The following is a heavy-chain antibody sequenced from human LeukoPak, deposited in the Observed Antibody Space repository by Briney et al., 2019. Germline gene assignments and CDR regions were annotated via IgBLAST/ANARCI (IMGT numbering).Heavy chain of an antibody. CDR3: ARVLSGNILTGYSRTNWFDP. J-gene: IGHJ5*02. CDR2: IIPIFGTA. Sequence: ASVKVSCKASGYTFTSYGISWVRQAPGQGLEWMGGIIPIFGTANYAQKFQGRVTMTRDTSISTAYMELSRLRSDDTAVYYCARVLSGNILTGYSRTNWFDPWGQGTLVTVSS. CDR1: GYTFTSYG. V-gene: IGHV1-2*02. D-gene: IGHD3-9*01.